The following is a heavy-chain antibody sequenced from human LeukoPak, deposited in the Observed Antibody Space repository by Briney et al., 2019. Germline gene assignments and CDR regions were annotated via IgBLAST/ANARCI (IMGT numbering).Heavy chain of an antibody. D-gene: IGHD4/OR15-4a*01. V-gene: IGHV3-48*02. J-gene: IGHJ4*02. CDR3: ARGLSTCDY. CDR1: GFALSGYG. CDR2: ISGASSSI. Sequence: GGSLRLSCAASGFALSGYGMNWVRQAPGKGLEWVSYISGASSSIYYADSVRGRFTISRDNAKNSLYLQMNSLRDDDTAVYYCARGLSTCDYWGQGTLVTVSS.